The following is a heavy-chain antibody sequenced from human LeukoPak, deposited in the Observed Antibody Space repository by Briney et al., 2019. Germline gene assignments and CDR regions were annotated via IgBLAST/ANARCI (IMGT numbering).Heavy chain of an antibody. CDR2: VDPEDGET. Sequence: ASVKVSCKVSGYTFTDYYMHWVQQAPGKGREWMGLVDPEDGETIYAEKFQGRVTITADTSTDTAYMELSSLRSEDTAVYYCATAYYYDSSGYYRRGAFDIWGQGTMVTVSS. CDR1: GYTFTDYY. J-gene: IGHJ3*02. V-gene: IGHV1-69-2*01. CDR3: ATAYYYDSSGYYRRGAFDI. D-gene: IGHD3-22*01.